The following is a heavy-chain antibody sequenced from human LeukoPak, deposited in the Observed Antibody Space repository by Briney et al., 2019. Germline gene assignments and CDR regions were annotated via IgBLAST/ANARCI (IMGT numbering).Heavy chain of an antibody. CDR2: IDRSGGST. CDR1: GFSFNIYA. CDR3: ARGSHGEHDS. J-gene: IGHJ5*01. D-gene: IGHD4-17*01. V-gene: IGHV3-23*01. Sequence: GGSLRLSCAASGFSFNIYAMSWVRQAPGKELEWVAAIDRSGGSTFYADSVKGRFTISKDNSKNTLYLQINSLRVDDTAIYYCARGSHGEHDSWGQGTLVTVSS.